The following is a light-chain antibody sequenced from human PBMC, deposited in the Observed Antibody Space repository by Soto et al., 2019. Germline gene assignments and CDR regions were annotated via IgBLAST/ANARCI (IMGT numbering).Light chain of an antibody. Sequence: EIVLTQSPGTLSLSPGERATLSCRASQSVSSSYLAWYQQKPGQAPRLLIYDASNRATGIPARFSGSGSGTDFTLTISSLEPEDFAVYYCQQRSNPITFGQGTRLEIK. CDR3: QQRSNPIT. CDR2: DAS. J-gene: IGKJ5*01. CDR1: QSVSSSY. V-gene: IGKV3D-20*02.